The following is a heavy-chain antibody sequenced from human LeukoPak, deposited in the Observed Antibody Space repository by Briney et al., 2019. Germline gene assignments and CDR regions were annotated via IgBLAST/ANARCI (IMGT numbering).Heavy chain of an antibody. CDR2: ISGSGGST. J-gene: IGHJ4*02. V-gene: IGHV3-23*01. CDR1: GFTFSSYA. Sequence: PGGSLRLSCAASGFTFSSYAMSWVRQAPGKGLEWVSAISGSGGSTYYADSVKGRFTISRDNSKNTLYLQMNSLRAEGTAVYYCAKCSTVYYYDSSGYYPDWGQGTLVTVSS. D-gene: IGHD3-22*01. CDR3: AKCSTVYYYDSSGYYPD.